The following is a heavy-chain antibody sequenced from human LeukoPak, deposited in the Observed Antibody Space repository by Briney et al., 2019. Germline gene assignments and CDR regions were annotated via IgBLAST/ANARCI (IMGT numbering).Heavy chain of an antibody. CDR1: GYTFTSYY. CDR2: INPSGGST. Sequence: ASVKVSCKASGYTFTSYYMHWVRQAPGQGLEWMGIINPSGGSTSYAQKFQGRVTMTRDMSTSTVYMELSSLRSEDTAVYYCARGLTIFGVVIMGPFDPRGQGTLVTVSS. J-gene: IGHJ5*02. D-gene: IGHD3-3*01. CDR3: ARGLTIFGVVIMGPFDP. V-gene: IGHV1-46*01.